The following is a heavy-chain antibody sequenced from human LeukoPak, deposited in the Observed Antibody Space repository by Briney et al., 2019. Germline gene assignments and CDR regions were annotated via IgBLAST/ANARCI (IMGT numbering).Heavy chain of an antibody. CDR2: ISGRGLST. J-gene: IGHJ4*02. CDR3: AKDQDYYGSGSYPYYFDY. V-gene: IGHV3-23*01. Sequence: GGSLRLSCAASGFTFSNYAMTWVRQAPGKGLEWVSSISGRGLSTYYGDSVEGRFTISRDNSKNTLYLQMNSLRAEDTAVYYCAKDQDYYGSGSYPYYFDYWGQGTLVTVSS. CDR1: GFTFSNYA. D-gene: IGHD3-10*01.